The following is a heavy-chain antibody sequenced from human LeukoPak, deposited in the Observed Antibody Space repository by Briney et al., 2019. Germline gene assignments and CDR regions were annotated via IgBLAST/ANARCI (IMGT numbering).Heavy chain of an antibody. J-gene: IGHJ4*02. CDR2: IYLGDSET. V-gene: IGHV5-51*01. D-gene: IGHD5-24*01. Sequence: GESLKISCKGAGYSCTRYWIAWVRQTPGKGLEWIGVIYLGDSETRYSPSFQGQVTVSADSSITAAYLQWTSLKASDTAIYYCARRDGNSLDYWGQGTLVTASS. CDR3: ARRDGNSLDY. CDR1: GYSCTRYW.